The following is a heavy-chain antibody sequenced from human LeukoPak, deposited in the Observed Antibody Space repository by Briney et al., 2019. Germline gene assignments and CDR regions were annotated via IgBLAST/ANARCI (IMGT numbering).Heavy chain of an antibody. V-gene: IGHV3-74*01. CDR2: VNNDGSST. CDR1: GFSFNKHW. CDR3: ARGGLSTGLDY. J-gene: IGHJ4*02. Sequence: PGGSLRLSCAASGFSFNKHWMHWVRQARGKGLVGVSYVNNDGSSTIYADSLKGRFTISRHNAKNTLYLQMNSLRAEDTAVYYCARGGLSTGLDYWGQGTLVTVSS. D-gene: IGHD5/OR15-5a*01.